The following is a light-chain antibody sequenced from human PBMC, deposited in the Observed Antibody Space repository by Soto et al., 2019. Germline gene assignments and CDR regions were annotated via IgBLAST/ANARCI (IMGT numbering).Light chain of an antibody. V-gene: IGKV1-39*01. CDR2: AAS. J-gene: IGKJ1*01. Sequence: DMQMTQSPSSLSASVRDRVTITCRASQSISSHLNWYQQKPGKAPKLLIYAASSLQSGVPSGFSGSGSGTDFTLTISSLEPEDFAVYYCQQRSNWPRTFGQGTKVEIK. CDR1: QSISSH. CDR3: QQRSNWPRT.